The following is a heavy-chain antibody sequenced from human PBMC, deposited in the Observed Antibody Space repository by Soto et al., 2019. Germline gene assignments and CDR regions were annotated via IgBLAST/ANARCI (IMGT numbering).Heavy chain of an antibody. CDR2: IYYSRST. J-gene: IGHJ5*02. CDR1: GGSISSYY. D-gene: IGHD3-9*01. V-gene: IGHV4-59*01. CDR3: ARALASYDILSGWFDP. Sequence: PSETLSLTCTVSGGSISSYYWSWIRQPPGKGLEWIGYIYYSRSTNYNPSLKSRVTISVDTSKNQFSLKLSSVTAADTAVYYCARALASYDILSGWFDPWGQGTLVTVSS.